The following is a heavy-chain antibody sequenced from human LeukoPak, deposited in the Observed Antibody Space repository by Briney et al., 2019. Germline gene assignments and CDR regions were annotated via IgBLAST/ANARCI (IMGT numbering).Heavy chain of an antibody. V-gene: IGHV1-18*01. CDR3: ARESYDSIGYYPGY. J-gene: IGHJ4*02. CDR1: GYTFTSYG. CDR2: ISAYNGNT. Sequence: ASVKVSCKASGYTFTSYGITWVRQAPGQGLEWMGWISAYNGNTNYAQKLQGRVTMTTDTSTSTAYMELRSLRSDDTVVYYCARESYDSIGYYPGYWAQGTLVTVSS. D-gene: IGHD3-22*01.